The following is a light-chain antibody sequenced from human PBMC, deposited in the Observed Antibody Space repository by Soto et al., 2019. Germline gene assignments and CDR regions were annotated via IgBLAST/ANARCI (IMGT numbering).Light chain of an antibody. CDR2: DVT. J-gene: IGLJ1*01. CDR3: PSYTGRDPLLV. CDR1: SSDVGSNNY. Sequence: QSVLTQPASVSASPGQSITISCTGTSSDVGSNNYVSWYRQHPGRVPKLIIHDVTNRPSGVSNRFSGSKSGNTASLTISGLQAEDEGDYYCPSYTGRDPLLVFGTGTKVTVL. V-gene: IGLV2-14*03.